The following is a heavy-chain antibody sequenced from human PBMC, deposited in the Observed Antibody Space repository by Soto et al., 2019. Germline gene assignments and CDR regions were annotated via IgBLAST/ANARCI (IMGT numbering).Heavy chain of an antibody. D-gene: IGHD6-19*01. Sequence: PSETLSLTCTVSGGSISSYYWSWIRQPPGKGLEWIGYIYYSGSTNYNPSLKSRVTISVDTSKNQFSLKLSSVTAADTAVYYCARGYGSEGYYGMDVWGQGTTVTVSS. J-gene: IGHJ6*02. CDR3: ARGYGSEGYYGMDV. CDR2: IYYSGST. CDR1: GGSISSYY. V-gene: IGHV4-59*01.